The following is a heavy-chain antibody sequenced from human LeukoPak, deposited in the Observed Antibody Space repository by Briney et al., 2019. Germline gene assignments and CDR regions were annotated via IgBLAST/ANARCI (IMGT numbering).Heavy chain of an antibody. CDR1: GDTVSGNSGA. V-gene: IGHV6-1*01. D-gene: IGHD1-1*01. CDR2: TYYMSKWFH. CDR3: ARALERYYFDF. J-gene: IGHJ4*02. Sequence: SQTLSLTCAISGDTVSGNSGAWIWIRQSPSRGLEWLGRTYYMSKWFHEYAVSVKGRIIISPDTANNQFSLHLSSVTADDTGVYYCARALERYYFDFWGQGTLDTVSS.